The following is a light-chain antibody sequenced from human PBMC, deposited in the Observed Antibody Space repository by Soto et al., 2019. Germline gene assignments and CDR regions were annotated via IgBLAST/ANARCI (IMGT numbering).Light chain of an antibody. CDR3: XXXXXYWT. J-gene: IGKJ1*01. Sequence: DIQMTQSPSTRSASVVDTFTVTVRASQSVSTWLAWYQQRPWQPPKLLIYSASSLQRGVPSKFSGGGSGTEFTLNISSLQPDDFATXXXXXXXXYWTFGQGTKVDI. V-gene: IGKV1-5*01. CDR2: SAS. CDR1: QSVSTW.